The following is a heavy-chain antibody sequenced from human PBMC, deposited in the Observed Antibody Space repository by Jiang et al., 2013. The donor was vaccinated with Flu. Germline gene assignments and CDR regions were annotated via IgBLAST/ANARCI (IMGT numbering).Heavy chain of an antibody. CDR2: VYYSGST. Sequence: GSGLVKPSETLSLTCTVSGGAISIYYWNWIRQSPGKGLEWIGYVYYSGSTYYNPSLKSRVTISIDSSKNQFSLKLSSVTAADTAVYYCAREAGRDGYRNRPFDYVGQGPWSPSP. V-gene: IGHV4-59*01. J-gene: IGHJ4*02. CDR1: GGAISIYY. CDR3: AREAGRDGYRNRPFDY. D-gene: IGHD5-24*01.